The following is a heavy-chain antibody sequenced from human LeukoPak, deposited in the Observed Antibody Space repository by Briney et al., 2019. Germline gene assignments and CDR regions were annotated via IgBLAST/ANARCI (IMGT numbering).Heavy chain of an antibody. CDR3: VRHDGRGGATMGSLDS. J-gene: IGHJ4*02. D-gene: IGHD5-12*01. CDR2: LYLSRTT. Sequence: PSETLSLTCTVSGGSISGGSHHWGWFRQSPGKGLEWIGSLYLSRTTYYNPSLNSRVTISVDTSKNQFSLQLNSVTAADTAVYYCVRHDGRGGATMGSLDSWGQGSLVTVSS. V-gene: IGHV4-39*01. CDR1: GGSISGGSHH.